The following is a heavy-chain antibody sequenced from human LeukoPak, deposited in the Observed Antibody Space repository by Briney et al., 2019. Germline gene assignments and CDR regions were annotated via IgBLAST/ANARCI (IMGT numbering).Heavy chain of an antibody. Sequence: GGSLRLSCAASGFTFSSYAMHWVRQAPGKGLEWVAVISYDGSNKYYADSVKGRFTISRDNSKNTLYLQMNSLRAEDTAVYYCARDTGGLVGYWGQGTLVTFSS. CDR2: ISYDGSNK. J-gene: IGHJ4*02. D-gene: IGHD6-19*01. CDR1: GFTFSSYA. CDR3: ARDTGGLVGY. V-gene: IGHV3-30-3*01.